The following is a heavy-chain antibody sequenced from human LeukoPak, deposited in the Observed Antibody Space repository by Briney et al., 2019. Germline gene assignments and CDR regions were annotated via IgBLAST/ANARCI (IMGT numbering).Heavy chain of an antibody. V-gene: IGHV4-39*01. CDR1: GGSISSSSYF. CDR2: INYSGSA. J-gene: IGHJ5*02. Sequence: SETLSLTCTVSGGSISSSSYFWAWIRQPPGKGLEWIGSINYSGSAYYNPSLKSRVTISVDTSKNQFSLKLSSVTAADTAVYYCASNPTEGWFDPWGQGTLVTVSS. D-gene: IGHD4-17*01. CDR3: ASNPTEGWFDP.